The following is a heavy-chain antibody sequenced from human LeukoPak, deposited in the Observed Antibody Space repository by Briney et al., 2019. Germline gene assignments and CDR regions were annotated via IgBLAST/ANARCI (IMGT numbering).Heavy chain of an antibody. J-gene: IGHJ3*02. CDR3: ASVGEGGSSGWYQGAFDI. D-gene: IGHD6-19*01. CDR2: IIPIFGTA. Sequence: ASVKVSCKASGGTFSSYAISWVRQAPGQGLEWMGGIIPIFGTANYAQKFQGRVTITADESTSTAYMELSSLRSEDTAVYYCASVGEGGSSGWYQGAFDIWGQGTMVTVS. CDR1: GGTFSSYA. V-gene: IGHV1-69*13.